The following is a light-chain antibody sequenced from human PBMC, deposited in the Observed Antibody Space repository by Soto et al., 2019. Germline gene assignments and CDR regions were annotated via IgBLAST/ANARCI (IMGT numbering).Light chain of an antibody. Sequence: EIVLTQSPGTLSLSPGERTTLSCRASQSISSSYLAWYQQKPGQAPRLLVYGASSRATGIPDRFSGSGSGTDFTLTISRLEPEYFALYYCQQYSSTSWTLGQGTKVDIK. CDR1: QSISSSY. CDR2: GAS. J-gene: IGKJ1*01. V-gene: IGKV3-20*01. CDR3: QQYSSTSWT.